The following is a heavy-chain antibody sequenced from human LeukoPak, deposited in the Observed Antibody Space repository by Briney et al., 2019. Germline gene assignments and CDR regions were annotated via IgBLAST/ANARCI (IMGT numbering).Heavy chain of an antibody. CDR2: IIPILGIA. Sequence: ASVKVSCKASGGTFSSYAISWVRQAPGQGLEWMGRIIPILGIANYAQKFQGRVTITADKSTSTAYMELSSLRSEDTAVYYCARGAVHYWYFDLWGRGTLVTVSS. D-gene: IGHD6-19*01. CDR3: ARGAVHYWYFDL. CDR1: GGTFSSYA. V-gene: IGHV1-69*04. J-gene: IGHJ2*01.